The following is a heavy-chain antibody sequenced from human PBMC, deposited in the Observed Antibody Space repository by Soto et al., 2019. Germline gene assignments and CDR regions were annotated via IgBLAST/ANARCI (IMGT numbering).Heavy chain of an antibody. CDR2: IFHIGTT. CDR3: AREHNLPMARNDC. CDR1: VHPGSSAGYS. D-gene: IGHD3-10*01. V-gene: IGHV4-30-2*06. Sequence: PSQSRHLPCRVSVHPGSSAGYSWTWMRQSSCNPLEWMRYIFHIGTTYYNASLKGRLLISIENSKNQFSLRLTCVTAADSAVYFCAREHNLPMARNDCWGPGTLVTVSS. J-gene: IGHJ4*02.